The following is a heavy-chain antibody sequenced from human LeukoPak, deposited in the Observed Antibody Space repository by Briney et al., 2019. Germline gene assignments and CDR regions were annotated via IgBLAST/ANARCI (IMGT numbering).Heavy chain of an antibody. CDR1: GGSISSGDYY. CDR2: IYYSEST. J-gene: IGHJ4*02. Sequence: SETLSLTCTVSGGSISSGDYYWSWTRQPPGKDLEWIGYIYYSESTYYNPSLKRRVNISVDTSKNQFSLKLSSVTAADTAVYYGAREQRPWGQGTLVTVSS. CDR3: AREQRP. V-gene: IGHV4-30-4*01.